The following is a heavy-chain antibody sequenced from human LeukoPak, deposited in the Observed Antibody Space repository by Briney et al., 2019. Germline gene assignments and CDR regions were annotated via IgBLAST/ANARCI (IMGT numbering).Heavy chain of an antibody. J-gene: IGHJ4*02. CDR3: AGLVRGVIRLWDY. CDR2: IYHSGST. CDR1: GYSISSGYY. Sequence: SETLSLTCTVSGYSISSGYYWGWIRQPPGKGLEWIGSIYHSGSTYYNPSLKSRVTISVDTSKNQFSLKLSSVTAADTAVYYCAGLVRGVIRLWDYWGQGTLVTVSS. V-gene: IGHV4-38-2*02. D-gene: IGHD3-10*01.